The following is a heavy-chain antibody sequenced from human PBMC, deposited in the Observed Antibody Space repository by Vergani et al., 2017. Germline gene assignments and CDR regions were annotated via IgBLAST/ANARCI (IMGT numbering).Heavy chain of an antibody. CDR1: GYTFTGYY. V-gene: IGHV1-2*02. J-gene: IGHJ6*02. Sequence: QVQLVQSGAEVKKPGASVKVSCKASGYTFTGYYMHWVRQAPGQGLEWMGWINPNSGGTNYAQKFQGRVTMSRDTSISTAYMDMSRLRSDATAVYYCAREQERYCSGGSCYTTGGMDVWGQGTTVTVSS. CDR2: INPNSGGT. D-gene: IGHD2-15*01. CDR3: AREQERYCSGGSCYTTGGMDV.